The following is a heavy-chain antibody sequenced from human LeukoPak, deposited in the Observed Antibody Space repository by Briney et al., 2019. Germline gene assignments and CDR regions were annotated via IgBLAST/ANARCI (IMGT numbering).Heavy chain of an antibody. CDR2: IYHSGST. Sequence: SQTLSLTCAVSSGSISSGGYSWSWIRQPPGKGLEWIGYIYHSGSTYYNPSLKSRVTISVDRSKNQFSLKLSSVTAADTAVYYCARGGYYYDSSGISGYYYGMDVWGQGTTVTVSS. CDR1: SGSISSGGYS. J-gene: IGHJ6*02. D-gene: IGHD3-22*01. V-gene: IGHV4-30-2*01. CDR3: ARGGYYYDSSGISGYYYGMDV.